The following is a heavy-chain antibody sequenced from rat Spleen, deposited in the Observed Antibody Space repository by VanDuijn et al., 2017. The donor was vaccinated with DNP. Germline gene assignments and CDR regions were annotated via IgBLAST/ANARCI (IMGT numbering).Heavy chain of an antibody. V-gene: IGHV1-43*01. CDR1: GYTFTNYY. Sequence: QVQLQQSGAELAKPGSSVKISCKASGYTFTNYYIGWVKQTTGQGLEYIGYIYTGSGGTNYNEKFRGKATLTVDTSSSTAFMQLSSLTPDDSAVYYCARRRLPYWYFDFWGPGTMVTVSS. CDR2: IYTGSGGT. CDR3: ARRRLPYWYFDF. D-gene: IGHD1-4*01. J-gene: IGHJ1*01.